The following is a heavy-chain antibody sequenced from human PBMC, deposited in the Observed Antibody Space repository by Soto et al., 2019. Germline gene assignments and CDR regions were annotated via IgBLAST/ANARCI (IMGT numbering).Heavy chain of an antibody. V-gene: IGHV1-46*03. J-gene: IGHJ4*02. CDR3: ARVVFDSSDYGH. CDR2: INPSGGNT. Sequence: ASAKVSFKASGYTFTSYYIHLVRQPPGQGLERMGIINPSGGNTSYPQRSQGRLTMTRDTSTSTVYMDLSSLRSEDTAVYYCARVVFDSSDYGHWGQGTQVTVSP. CDR1: GYTFTSYY. D-gene: IGHD3-22*01.